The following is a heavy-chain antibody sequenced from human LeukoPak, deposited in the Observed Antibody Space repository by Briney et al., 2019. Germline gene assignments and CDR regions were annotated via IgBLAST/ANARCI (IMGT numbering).Heavy chain of an antibody. CDR1: GYTFTSYG. CDR3: ASVYSSGWYFDY. Sequence: ASVKVSCKASGYTFTSYGISWVRQAPGQGLEWMGWINPNSGATSYAQKFQGRVTVTRDTSISTVYMELSSLRSDDTAVYYCASVYSSGWYFDYWGQGTLVTVSS. J-gene: IGHJ4*02. CDR2: INPNSGAT. D-gene: IGHD6-19*01. V-gene: IGHV1-2*02.